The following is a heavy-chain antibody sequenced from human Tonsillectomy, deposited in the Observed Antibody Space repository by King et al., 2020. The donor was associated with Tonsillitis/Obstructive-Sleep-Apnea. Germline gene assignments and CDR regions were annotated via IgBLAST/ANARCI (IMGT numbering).Heavy chain of an antibody. V-gene: IGHV1-69*04. Sequence: QLVQSGAEVKKPGSSVKVSCKASGGTFNDYAISWVRQAPGQGLEWMGRIIPILGIANYAQKFQGRVTITADKSTSTAYMELSSLRSEDTAVYYCARYRGFGDLLGIYCFDYWGQGTPVTVSS. CDR1: GGTFNDYA. D-gene: IGHD3-10*01. J-gene: IGHJ4*02. CDR2: IIPILGIA. CDR3: ARYRGFGDLLGIYCFDY.